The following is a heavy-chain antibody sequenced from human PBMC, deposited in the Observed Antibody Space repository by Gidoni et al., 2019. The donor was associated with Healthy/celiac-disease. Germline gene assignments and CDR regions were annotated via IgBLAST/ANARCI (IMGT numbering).Heavy chain of an antibody. CDR1: GFTFSSYA. D-gene: IGHD3-16*01. CDR2: ISGSCGST. CDR3: AKDGGEMIGRVVDV. J-gene: IGHJ6*04. Sequence: EVQLVESGGGLVQPGGALRLPCAAAGFTFSSYAMSWVRQAPGKGLEWVSAISGSCGSTYYADSVKGRFTISRDNSKNTLYLQMNSLRAEDTAVYYCAKDGGEMIGRVVDVWGKGTTVTVSS. V-gene: IGHV3-23*04.